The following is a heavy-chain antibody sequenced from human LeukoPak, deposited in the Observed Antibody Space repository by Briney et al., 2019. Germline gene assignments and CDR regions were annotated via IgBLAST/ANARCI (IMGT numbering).Heavy chain of an antibody. V-gene: IGHV4-59*08. CDR3: ARDLRGSDAFDI. Sequence: SETLSLTCTVSGGSISSYYWSWVRQPPGKGVEWVGYIYYSGSTYYNPSLKSRVTISVDTSKNQFSLKLSSVTAADTAVYYCARDLRGSDAFDIWGQGTMVTVSS. J-gene: IGHJ3*02. CDR2: IYYSGST. CDR1: GGSISSYY.